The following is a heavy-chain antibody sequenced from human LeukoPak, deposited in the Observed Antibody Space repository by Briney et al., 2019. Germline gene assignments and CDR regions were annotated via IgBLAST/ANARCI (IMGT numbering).Heavy chain of an antibody. V-gene: IGHV3-30*02. Sequence: PGGSLRLSCAASGFTFSSYGMHWVRQAPGKGLEWVAFIRYGGSNKYYADSVKGRFTISRDNSKNTLYLQMNSLRAEDTAVYYCAKGRFDYWGQGTLVTVSS. CDR2: IRYGGSNK. CDR3: AKGRFDY. CDR1: GFTFSSYG. J-gene: IGHJ4*02.